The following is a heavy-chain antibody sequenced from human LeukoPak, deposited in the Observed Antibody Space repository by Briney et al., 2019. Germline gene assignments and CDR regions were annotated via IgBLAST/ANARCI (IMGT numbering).Heavy chain of an antibody. CDR3: AKDWEQWLVQGFDY. J-gene: IGHJ4*02. CDR2: ISGSGGST. D-gene: IGHD6-19*01. Sequence: PGGSLRLSCAASGLTFSTTAMSWVRQAPGKGLEWVSAISGSGGSTYYADSVKGRFTISRDNSKNTLYLQMNSLRAEDTAVYYCAKDWEQWLVQGFDYWGQGTLVTVSS. V-gene: IGHV3-23*01. CDR1: GLTFSTTA.